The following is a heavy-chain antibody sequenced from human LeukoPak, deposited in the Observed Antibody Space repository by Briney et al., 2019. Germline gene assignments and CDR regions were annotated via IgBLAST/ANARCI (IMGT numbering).Heavy chain of an antibody. V-gene: IGHV3-74*01. CDR1: GFAFSNYW. J-gene: IGHJ4*02. D-gene: IGHD4-17*01. CDR3: AKGGATVIDY. Sequence: PGGSLRLSCAASGFAFSNYWMHWVRQGPGKGLVWVSRINSDGSSTTSADSVKGRFTISRDNAKNTLYLQMNSLRAEDTAVYYRAKGGATVIDYWGQGTLVTVSS. CDR2: INSDGSST.